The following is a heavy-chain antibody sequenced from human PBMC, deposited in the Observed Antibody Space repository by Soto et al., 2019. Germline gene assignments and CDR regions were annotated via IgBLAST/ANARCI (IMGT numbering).Heavy chain of an antibody. J-gene: IGHJ6*02. V-gene: IGHV1-2*02. CDR2: INPNSGGT. CDR3: ARAKYSSGTSGGMDV. CDR1: GYTFTGYY. D-gene: IGHD3-22*01. Sequence: GASVKVFCKASGYTFTGYYMHWVRQAPGQGLEWMGWINPNSGGTNYAQKFQGRVTMTRDTSISTAYMELSRLRSDDTAVYYCARAKYSSGTSGGMDVWGQGTTVTVSS.